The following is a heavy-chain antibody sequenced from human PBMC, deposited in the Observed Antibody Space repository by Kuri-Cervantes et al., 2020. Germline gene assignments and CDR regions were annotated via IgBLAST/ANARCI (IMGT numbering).Heavy chain of an antibody. V-gene: IGHV4-38-2*01. CDR1: GYSINSGFF. J-gene: IGHJ4*02. CDR2: IYYSGST. Sequence: GSLRLSCAVSGYSINSGFFWGWVRQPPGKGLEWIGSIYYSGSTYYNPSLKSRVTISVDTSKNQFSLKLSSVTAADTAVYYCARLDGTSSHYWGQGTLVTVSS. D-gene: IGHD2-2*01. CDR3: ARLDGTSSHY.